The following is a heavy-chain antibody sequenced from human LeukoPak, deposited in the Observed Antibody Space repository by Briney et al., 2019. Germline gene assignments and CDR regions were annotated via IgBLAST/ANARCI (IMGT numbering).Heavy chain of an antibody. CDR2: INPNSGGI. V-gene: IGHV1-2*04. D-gene: IGHD2-21*02. Sequence: ASVKVSCKASGYTFTSYYMHWVRQAPGQGLEWMGWINPNSGGINYAQKFQGWVTMTRDTSISTAYMELSRLRSDDTAVYYCARTETAEYYFDYWGQGTLVTVSS. CDR3: ARTETAEYYFDY. J-gene: IGHJ4*02. CDR1: GYTFTSYY.